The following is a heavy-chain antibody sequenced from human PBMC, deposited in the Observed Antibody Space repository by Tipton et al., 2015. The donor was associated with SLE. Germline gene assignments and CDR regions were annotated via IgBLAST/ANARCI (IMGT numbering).Heavy chain of an antibody. V-gene: IGHV1-46*01. J-gene: IGHJ6*02. D-gene: IGHD6-19*01. CDR2: INPSGGST. CDR1: GYTFTSYY. CDR3: ARGAVAGVPLYYYYGMDV. Sequence: QLVQSGPEVKKPGASVKGSCKASGYTFTSYYMHWVRQAPGQGLEWMGIINPSGGSTSYAQKFQGRVTMTRDTSTSTVNMELSSLRSEDAAVYYCARGAVAGVPLYYYYGMDVWGQGTTVTVSS.